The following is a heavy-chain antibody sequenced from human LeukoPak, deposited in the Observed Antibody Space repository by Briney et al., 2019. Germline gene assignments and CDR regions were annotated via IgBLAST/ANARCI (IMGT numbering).Heavy chain of an antibody. Sequence: SETLSLTCTVSGDSINSLDLWSWVRQPPGKGLEWIGEMYLSGTTHSNPSVKSRVTISIDKSKNQFFLNLSSVTAAGTAVYYCAGLVGRYSSGLYYYYFDYWGQGTLVTVSS. J-gene: IGHJ4*02. CDR3: AGLVGRYSSGLYYYYFDY. V-gene: IGHV4-4*02. CDR2: MYLSGTT. D-gene: IGHD3-22*01. CDR1: GDSINSLDL.